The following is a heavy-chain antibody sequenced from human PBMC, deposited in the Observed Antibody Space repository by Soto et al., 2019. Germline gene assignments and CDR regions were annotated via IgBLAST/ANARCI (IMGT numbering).Heavy chain of an antibody. Sequence: PSETLSLTCTVSGGSISSGGYYWSWIRQHPGKGLEWIGYIYYSGSTYYNPSLKSRVTISVDTSKNQFSLKLSSVTAADTAVYYCARVGRRQLGADYWGQGTPVTVSS. CDR2: IYYSGST. CDR3: ARVGRRQLGADY. D-gene: IGHD6-6*01. V-gene: IGHV4-31*03. J-gene: IGHJ4*02. CDR1: GGSISSGGYY.